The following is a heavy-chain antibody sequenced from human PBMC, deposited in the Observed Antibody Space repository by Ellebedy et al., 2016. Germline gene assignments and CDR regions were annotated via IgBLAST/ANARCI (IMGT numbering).Heavy chain of an antibody. CDR1: GFTFSSYS. V-gene: IGHV3-21*01. J-gene: IGHJ4*02. CDR2: ISSSSSYI. Sequence: GGSLRLXXAASGFTFSSYSMNWVRQAPGKGLEWVSSISSSSSYIFYADSLKGRFTISRDNAKNSLYLQMDSLRAEDTAVYYCARDRGPVSIFDYWGQGTLVTVSS. CDR3: ARDRGPVSIFDY. D-gene: IGHD3-10*01.